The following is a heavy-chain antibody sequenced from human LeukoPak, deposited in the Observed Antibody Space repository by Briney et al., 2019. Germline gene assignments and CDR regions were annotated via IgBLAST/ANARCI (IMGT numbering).Heavy chain of an antibody. CDR2: IYPGDSDT. CDR3: ARHGVYCSSTSCYLDV. Sequence: GESLMISCKGSGYSFTSYWIGWVRQMPGKGLEWMGIIYPGDSDTRYSPSFQGQVTISADKSISTAYLQWSSLKASDTAMYYCARHGVYCSSTSCYLDVWGQGTTVTVSS. V-gene: IGHV5-51*01. D-gene: IGHD2-2*01. CDR1: GYSFTSYW. J-gene: IGHJ6*02.